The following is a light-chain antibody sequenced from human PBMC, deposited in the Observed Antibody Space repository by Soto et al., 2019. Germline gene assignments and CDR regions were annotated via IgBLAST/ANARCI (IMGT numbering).Light chain of an antibody. CDR3: QQYNSYPRP. Sequence: DIQMTQSPSTLSASVGDRVTITCRASQSISSWLAWYQQKPGKAPKLLIYKASSLESGVPSRFSGSGSGTEFTLTISSLQPDDFATYYCQQYNSYPRPFGQGTKLEIK. V-gene: IGKV1-5*03. CDR1: QSISSW. CDR2: KAS. J-gene: IGKJ2*01.